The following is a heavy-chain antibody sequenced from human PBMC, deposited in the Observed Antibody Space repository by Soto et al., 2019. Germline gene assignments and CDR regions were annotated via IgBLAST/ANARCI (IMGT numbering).Heavy chain of an antibody. CDR3: ARGTMVRGVMEDYFDY. D-gene: IGHD3-10*01. CDR2: INHSGST. V-gene: IGHV4-34*01. J-gene: IGHJ4*01. Sequence: LSLTCAVYGGSFSGYYWSWIRQLPGKGLEWIGEINHSGSTNYNPSLKSRVTISVDTSKNQFSLKLSSVTAADTAVYYCARGTMVRGVMEDYFDYWGHGTLVTVSS. CDR1: GGSFSGYY.